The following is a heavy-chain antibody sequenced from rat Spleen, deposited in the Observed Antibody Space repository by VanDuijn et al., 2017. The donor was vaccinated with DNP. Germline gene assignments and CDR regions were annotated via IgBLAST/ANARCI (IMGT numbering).Heavy chain of an antibody. D-gene: IGHD4-3*01. CDR3: VRSHYRDNYAQVFFDY. V-gene: IGHV5-25*01. Sequence: EVQLVESGGGLVQPGRSMKLSCADLGFTFSNYYMAWVRQAPTKGLEWVAAISPGGGNIYYRDSVKGRFTISRDNAKSTLFLQMESLRSEDTATYYCVRSHYRDNYAQVFFDYWGQGVMVTVSS. CDR2: ISPGGGNI. J-gene: IGHJ2*01. CDR1: GFTFSNYY.